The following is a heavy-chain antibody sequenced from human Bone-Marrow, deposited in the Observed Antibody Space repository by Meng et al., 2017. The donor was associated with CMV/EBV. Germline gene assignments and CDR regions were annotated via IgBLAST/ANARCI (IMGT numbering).Heavy chain of an antibody. CDR1: GYTFTGYY. J-gene: IGHJ6*02. CDR2: INPNSGGT. V-gene: IGHV1-2*02. CDR3: GRAVSMIRGVIWDGMDV. Sequence: ASVKVSCKASGYTFTGYYIHWVRQAPGQGLEWMGSINPNSGGTNYAQKFQGRVTMTRDTSISTAYMELSRLRYDDTAMYYCGRAVSMIRGVIWDGMDVWGQGTTVTVSS. D-gene: IGHD3-10*01.